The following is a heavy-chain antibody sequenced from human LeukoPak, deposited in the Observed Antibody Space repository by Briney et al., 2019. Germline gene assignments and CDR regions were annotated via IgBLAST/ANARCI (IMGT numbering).Heavy chain of an antibody. CDR3: ARDRGWYCSSTSCYTKPKNWFDP. D-gene: IGHD2-2*01. CDR2: INPNSGGT. Sequence: GASVKVSCKASGYTFTGYYMHWVRQAPGQGLEWMGWINPNSGGTNYAQKFQGRVTMTRDTSISTAYMELSRLRSDDTAVYYCARDRGWYCSSTSCYTKPKNWFDPWGQGTLVTVSS. J-gene: IGHJ5*02. CDR1: GYTFTGYY. V-gene: IGHV1-2*02.